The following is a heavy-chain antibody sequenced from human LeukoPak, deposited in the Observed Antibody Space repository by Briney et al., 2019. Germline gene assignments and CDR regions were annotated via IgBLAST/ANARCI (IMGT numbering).Heavy chain of an antibody. CDR1: GFTFSTYS. CDR2: ISSSSSTI. J-gene: IGHJ4*02. V-gene: IGHV3-48*02. Sequence: GGSLRLSCAASGFTFSTYSVNWVRQAPGKGLEWVSYISSSSSTIYYADSVKGRFTISRDNAKNSLYLQMNSLRDEDTAVYYCARGDSSGRSACHYWGRGTLVTVSS. D-gene: IGHD6-19*01. CDR3: ARGDSSGRSACHY.